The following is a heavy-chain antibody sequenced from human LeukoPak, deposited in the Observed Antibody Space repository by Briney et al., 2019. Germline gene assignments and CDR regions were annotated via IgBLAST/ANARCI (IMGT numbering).Heavy chain of an antibody. Sequence: ASVKVSCKASAYTFTTYGISWVLQAPGQGLEWMGWISAYNGNTNYAQKLQGRVTMTTDTSTSTAYMELRSLRSDDTAVYYCARDSDCNQGSCPQGGNWFDAWGQGTLVTVSS. CDR2: ISAYNGNT. CDR1: AYTFTTYG. D-gene: IGHD2-2*01. CDR3: ARDSDCNQGSCPQGGNWFDA. V-gene: IGHV1-18*01. J-gene: IGHJ5*01.